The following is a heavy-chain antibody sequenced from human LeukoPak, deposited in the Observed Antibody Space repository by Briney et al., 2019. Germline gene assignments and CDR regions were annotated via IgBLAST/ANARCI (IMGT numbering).Heavy chain of an antibody. J-gene: IGHJ3*02. CDR1: GGSISGSSYY. V-gene: IGHV4-39*07. D-gene: IGHD6-13*01. Sequence: SETLSLTCTVSGGSISGSSYYWGWIRQPPGTGLEWIGSIYYSGSTYYNPSLKSRVTISVDTSKNQFSLKLSSVTAADTAVYYCAREITAAAGTDDAFDIWGQGTMVTVSS. CDR2: IYYSGST. CDR3: AREITAAAGTDDAFDI.